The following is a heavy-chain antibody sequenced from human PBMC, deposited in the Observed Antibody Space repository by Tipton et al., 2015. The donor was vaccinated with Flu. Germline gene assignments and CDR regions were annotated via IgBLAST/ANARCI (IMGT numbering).Heavy chain of an antibody. CDR2: IYSDGRA. Sequence: QLVQSGGDLIQPGGSLRLSCAASGFAVNSNYMSWVRQAPGKGLEWVSVIYSDGRAYYVDSVKGRFTVSRDDSKNMLSLQMDSLRAEDTAVYYCTRGQGANPWGQGTLVTVSS. CDR3: TRGQGANP. V-gene: IGHV3-53*01. CDR1: GFAVNSNY. J-gene: IGHJ5*02.